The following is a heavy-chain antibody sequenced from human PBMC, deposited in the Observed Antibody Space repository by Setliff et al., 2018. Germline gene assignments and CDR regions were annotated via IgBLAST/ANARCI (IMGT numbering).Heavy chain of an antibody. J-gene: IGHJ4*02. CDR3: ASNPFNSGPPYYFDY. CDR2: VYYTGDP. V-gene: IGHV4-39*01. D-gene: IGHD6-19*01. Sequence: KPSETLSLTCTVSGASLSGSLRGSAVFWGWIRQSPGKELEWIGSVYYTGDPYYNPSLKSRVTISVDTSKNQFSLKLDSVIVADTAVYYCASNPFNSGPPYYFDYWGQGTLVTVSS. CDR1: GASLSGSLRGSAVF.